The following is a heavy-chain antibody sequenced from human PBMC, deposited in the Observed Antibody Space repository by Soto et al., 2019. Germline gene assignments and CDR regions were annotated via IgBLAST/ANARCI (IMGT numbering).Heavy chain of an antibody. V-gene: IGHV4-59*01. Sequence: PEKLRHTNTVSAGSLSSYYWSWIRQPPWKELEWIGYIYYSGSTNYNPSLKSRVTISVDTSKNQFSLKLSAVTAADSAVHYSARDGLMYRGRRSNGFDPWGQGTLVSVS. CDR3: ARDGLMYRGRRSNGFDP. D-gene: IGHD3-16*01. J-gene: IGHJ5*02. CDR2: IYYSGST. CDR1: AGSLSSYY.